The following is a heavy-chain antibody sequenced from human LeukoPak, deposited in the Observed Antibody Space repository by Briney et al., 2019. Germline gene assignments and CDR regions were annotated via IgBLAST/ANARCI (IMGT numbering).Heavy chain of an antibody. V-gene: IGHV4-59*01. J-gene: IGHJ4*02. CDR1: GDSITSYY. Sequence: SETPSLTCTVSGDSITSYYWTWIRQPPGKGLEWIGYIYYSGSTNYNPSLKSRVTISVDTSKNQFSLRLSSVTAADTAVYYCARKKGDYWGQGTLVTVSS. CDR2: IYYSGST. CDR3: ARKKGDY.